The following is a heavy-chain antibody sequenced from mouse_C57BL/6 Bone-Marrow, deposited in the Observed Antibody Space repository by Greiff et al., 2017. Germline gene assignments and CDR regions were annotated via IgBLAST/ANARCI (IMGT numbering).Heavy chain of an antibody. D-gene: IGHD2-3*01. CDR3: ARYVYES. CDR1: GYSITSGYY. V-gene: IGHV3-6*01. CDR2: ISYDGSN. Sequence: EVQLVESGPGLVKPSQSLSLTCSVTGYSITSGYYWNWIRQFPGNKLEWMGYISYDGSNNYNPSLKNRIAITRDTSKNQFFLKLNSVTTEDTATYYCARYVYESWGQGTLVTVSA. J-gene: IGHJ3*01.